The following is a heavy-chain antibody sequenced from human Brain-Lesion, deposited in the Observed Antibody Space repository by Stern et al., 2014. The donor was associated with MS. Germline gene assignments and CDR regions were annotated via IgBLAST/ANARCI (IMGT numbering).Heavy chain of an antibody. V-gene: IGHV4-39*01. CDR1: GGSISSSSYY. CDR2: IYYRGST. J-gene: IGHJ4*02. D-gene: IGHD3-10*01. Sequence: MQLVESGPGLVKPSETLSLTCTVSGGSISSSSYYWGWIRQPPGKGLEWIGRIYYRGSTYSNPSLKSRVPISRDTSKNHFSLRLSSVTAADTAVYFCAKLWLGELPESPFDYWGQGTLVTVSS. CDR3: AKLWLGELPESPFDY.